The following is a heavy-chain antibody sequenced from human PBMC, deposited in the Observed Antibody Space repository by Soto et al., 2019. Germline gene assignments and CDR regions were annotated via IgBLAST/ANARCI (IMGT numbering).Heavy chain of an antibody. Sequence: EVQLVESGGGLVQPGGSLKLSCAASGFTFSGSAMHWVRQASGKGLEWVGRIRSKANSYATAYAASVKGRFTTSRDDSKNTAYLQMNSLKTEDTAVYYCTRRYYGSGSYYAPNYYYGMDVWGQGTTVTVSS. CDR2: IRSKANSYAT. J-gene: IGHJ6*02. D-gene: IGHD3-10*01. CDR3: TRRYYGSGSYYAPNYYYGMDV. CDR1: GFTFSGSA. V-gene: IGHV3-73*02.